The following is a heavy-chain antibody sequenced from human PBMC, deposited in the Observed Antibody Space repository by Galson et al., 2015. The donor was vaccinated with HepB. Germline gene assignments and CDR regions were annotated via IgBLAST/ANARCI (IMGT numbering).Heavy chain of an antibody. D-gene: IGHD1-20*01. CDR3: ARAGGYNWNYFDY. V-gene: IGHV3-11*01. CDR2: ISSSGYTI. Sequence: SLRLSCAASGFTFSDYYMNWIRQAPGKGLEWLSYISSSGYTIYYADSVKGRFTISRDNAKYSLYLQMDSLRAEDTAVYYCARAGGYNWNYFDYWGQGTLVTVSS. J-gene: IGHJ4*02. CDR1: GFTFSDYY.